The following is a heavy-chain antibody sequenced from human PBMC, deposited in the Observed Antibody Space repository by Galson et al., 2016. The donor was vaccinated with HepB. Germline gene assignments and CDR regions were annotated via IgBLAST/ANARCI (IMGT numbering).Heavy chain of an antibody. V-gene: IGHV5-51*01. Sequence: QSGAEVKKPGESLKISCKASGSNFTTTYWITWVRQMPGKVLEWMGMIYPGDSDPRYSPPFQGQVIISADKSYSTAYLPWISLKASDTAMYYCARPLQNSYGLDYWGQGTLVTVSS. D-gene: IGHD5-18*01. CDR2: IYPGDSDP. CDR3: ARPLQNSYGLDY. J-gene: IGHJ4*02. CDR1: GSNFTTTYW.